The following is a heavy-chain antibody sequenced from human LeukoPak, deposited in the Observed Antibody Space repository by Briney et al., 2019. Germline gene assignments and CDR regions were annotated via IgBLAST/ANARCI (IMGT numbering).Heavy chain of an antibody. CDR1: GGSFSGYY. V-gene: IGHV4-34*01. CDR3: ASGFGVEKGYYYGMDV. D-gene: IGHD5-24*01. CDR2: INHSGST. J-gene: IGHJ6*02. Sequence: SETLSLTCAVYGGSFSGYYWSWIRQPPGKGLEWIGEINHSGSTNYNPSLKSRVTISVDTSKNQFSLKLSSVTAADTAVYYCASGFGVEKGYYYGMDVWGQGTTVTVSS.